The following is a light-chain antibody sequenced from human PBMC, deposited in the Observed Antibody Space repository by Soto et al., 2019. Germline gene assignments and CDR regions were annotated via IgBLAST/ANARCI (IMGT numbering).Light chain of an antibody. CDR2: DVN. Sequence: QSALTQPASVSGSPGQSITISCTGTRSDIDAYNFVSWYQQHPGEVPKLMLYDVNVRPSGVSNRFSGSKSGNTASLTISGLQAEDEADYYCTSWTTSTTMIFGGGTKVTVL. J-gene: IGLJ2*01. CDR1: RSDIDAYNF. V-gene: IGLV2-14*03. CDR3: TSWTTSTTMI.